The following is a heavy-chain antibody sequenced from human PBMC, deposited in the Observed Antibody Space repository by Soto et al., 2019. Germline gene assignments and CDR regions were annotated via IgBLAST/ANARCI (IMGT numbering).Heavy chain of an antibody. D-gene: IGHD3-10*01. Sequence: GGSLRLSCAASGFTFSSYALGWVRQAPGRGLECVSAISGSGVSTFYVDSVKGRFTISRDTSKNTLYLQMNTLTAEDTAVYYCAKDHRIWGRLVEYMDVWGQGTTVTVSS. V-gene: IGHV3-23*01. J-gene: IGHJ6*02. CDR3: AKDHRIWGRLVEYMDV. CDR1: GFTFSSYA. CDR2: ISGSGVST.